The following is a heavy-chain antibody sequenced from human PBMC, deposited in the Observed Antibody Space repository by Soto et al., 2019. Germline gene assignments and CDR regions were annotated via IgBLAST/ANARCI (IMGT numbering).Heavy chain of an antibody. Sequence: ASVKVSCKASGGTFSSYAISWVRQAPGQGLEWMGGIIPIFGTANYAQKFQGRVTITADESTSTAYMELSSLRSEDTAVYYCARSGILNQTYMNDAFDIWGQGTMVTVSS. V-gene: IGHV1-69*13. J-gene: IGHJ3*02. CDR3: ARSGILNQTYMNDAFDI. CDR1: GGTFSSYA. CDR2: IIPIFGTA. D-gene: IGHD1-20*01.